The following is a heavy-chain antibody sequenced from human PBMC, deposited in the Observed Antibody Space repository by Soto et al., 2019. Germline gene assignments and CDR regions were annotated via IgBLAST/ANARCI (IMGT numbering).Heavy chain of an antibody. D-gene: IGHD6-6*01. J-gene: IGHJ5*02. V-gene: IGHV3-7*01. CDR3: ARSIAARQDWFDP. Sequence: EVQLVESGGGLVQPGGSLRLSCAASGFTFSSYWMSWVRQAPGKGLEWVANIKQDGSEKYYVDSVKGRFTISRDNAKNKLYLQMNSLRAEDKAVNCSARSIAARQDWFDPWGQGTLVTVSS. CDR1: GFTFSSYW. CDR2: IKQDGSEK.